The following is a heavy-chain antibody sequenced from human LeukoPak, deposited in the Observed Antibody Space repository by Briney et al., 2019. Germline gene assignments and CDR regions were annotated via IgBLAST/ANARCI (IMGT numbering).Heavy chain of an antibody. D-gene: IGHD3-22*01. CDR2: ISAYNGNP. Sequence: ASVKVSCKASGYTFISYGISWVRQAPGQGLEWMGWISAYNGNPNYAQKLQGRVTMTTDTSTSTAYMELRSLRSDDTAVYYCARSPWPYDRVDYWGQGTLVTVSS. V-gene: IGHV1-18*01. J-gene: IGHJ4*02. CDR3: ARSPWPYDRVDY. CDR1: GYTFISYG.